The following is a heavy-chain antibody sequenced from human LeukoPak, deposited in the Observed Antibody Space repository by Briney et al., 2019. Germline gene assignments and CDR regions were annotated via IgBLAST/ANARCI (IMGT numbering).Heavy chain of an antibody. Sequence: GRSLRLSCAASGFTFSSYGMHWVRQAPGKGLEWVAVISYHGSNKYYADSVKGRFTISRDNSKNTLYLQMNSLRAEDTAVYYCAKSAYDLGDDFYFVYWGQGTLVTVSS. V-gene: IGHV3-30*18. CDR2: ISYHGSNK. J-gene: IGHJ4*02. CDR1: GFTFSSYG. CDR3: AKSAYDLGDDFYFVY. D-gene: IGHD5-12*01.